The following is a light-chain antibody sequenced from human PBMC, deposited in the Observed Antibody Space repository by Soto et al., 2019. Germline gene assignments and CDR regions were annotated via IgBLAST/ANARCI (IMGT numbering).Light chain of an antibody. Sequence: DIQMTQSPPSLSASVGDRVTITCGASQTISDYLHWYQQTPGKAPPLLIYGSSSLQTGVPPRFSGSGSGTEFTLTISSLQLEDFGTYSCQQTYDSLVSFGGGTKVAIK. CDR2: GSS. CDR1: QTISDY. J-gene: IGKJ4*01. V-gene: IGKV1-39*01. CDR3: QQTYDSLVS.